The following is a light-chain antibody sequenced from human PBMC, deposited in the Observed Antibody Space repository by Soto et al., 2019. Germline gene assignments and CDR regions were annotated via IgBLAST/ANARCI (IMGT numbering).Light chain of an antibody. CDR1: QSVSSK. CDR2: GAS. J-gene: IGKJ1*01. V-gene: IGKV3-15*01. Sequence: EIVMTQSPATLSVSPGERATLSCRASQSVSSKFAWYQQKPGQGTRLLIYGASSRATGIPARFSGSGSGTEFTLTISSLQSEDFAVYYCQHYSTWLWTFGQGTKVEIK. CDR3: QHYSTWLWT.